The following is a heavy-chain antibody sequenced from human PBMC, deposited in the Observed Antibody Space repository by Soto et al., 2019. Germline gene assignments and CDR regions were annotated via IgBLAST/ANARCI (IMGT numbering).Heavy chain of an antibody. CDR1: RGSISSGTNY. D-gene: IGHD6-25*01. V-gene: IGHV4-39*01. J-gene: IGHJ4*02. CDR2: IYYSGST. Sequence: QLQLQESGPGLVKPSETLSLTCTVSRGSISSGTNYWAWIRQPPGKGLEWIANIYYSGSTLYNPSLKSRVTISIDTPKNQFSLKLRSVTAADTAVYYCARHAAGWYFDYWGQGTLVNVSS. CDR3: ARHAAGWYFDY.